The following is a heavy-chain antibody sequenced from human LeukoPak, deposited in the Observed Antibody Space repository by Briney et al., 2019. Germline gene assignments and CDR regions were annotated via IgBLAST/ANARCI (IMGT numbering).Heavy chain of an antibody. J-gene: IGHJ4*02. CDR3: ARDKVVGATVLDY. Sequence: PGGSLRLSCAGSGFAFSTYWMSWVRQAPRKGLEWVANIKQDGGEMYYVDSVKGRFTISRDNAKTSLYLQMSSLRAEDTAVYYCARDKVVGATVLDYWGQGTLVTVSS. CDR2: IKQDGGEM. CDR1: GFAFSTYW. V-gene: IGHV3-7*01. D-gene: IGHD1-26*01.